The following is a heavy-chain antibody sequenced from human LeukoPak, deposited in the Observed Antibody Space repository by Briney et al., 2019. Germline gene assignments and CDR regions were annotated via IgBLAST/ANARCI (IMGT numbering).Heavy chain of an antibody. CDR3: ARNNDMEV. CDR1: GFILSNHW. V-gene: IGHV3-7*03. J-gene: IGHJ6*02. D-gene: IGHD1/OR15-1a*01. Sequence: GSSLRLSCAASGFILSNHWMTWVRQAPGKGPEWVANMNKDGSEKYYVDSVKGRFTISRDTAKNSLYLQMNNLRAEDTALYYCARNNDMEVWGQGTTVIVSS. CDR2: MNKDGSEK.